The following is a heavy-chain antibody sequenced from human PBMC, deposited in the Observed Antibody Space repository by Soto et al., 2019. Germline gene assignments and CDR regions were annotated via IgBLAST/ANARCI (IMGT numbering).Heavy chain of an antibody. Sequence: QVQLVESGGGVVQPGRSLRLSCAVSGFTFSSYGMHWVRQAPGKGLEWVAVISYDGSNKYYADSVKGRFTISRDDSKSTLYLQMDSLRTEDTAVYYCAKDNPCLDYWGQGTLVTVSS. CDR2: ISYDGSNK. CDR3: AKDNPCLDY. V-gene: IGHV3-30*18. J-gene: IGHJ4*02. CDR1: GFTFSSYG.